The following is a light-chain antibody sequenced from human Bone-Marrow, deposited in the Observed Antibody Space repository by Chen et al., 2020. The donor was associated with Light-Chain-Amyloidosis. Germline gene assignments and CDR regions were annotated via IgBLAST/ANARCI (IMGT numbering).Light chain of an antibody. CDR1: DLPTKY. CDR3: QSADSSGTYEVI. J-gene: IGLJ2*01. V-gene: IGLV3-25*03. Sequence: SYELTQPPSVSVSPGQTARITCSGDDLPTKYAYWYKQQPGQAPVLGIHRDTERPSGISERFSGSSSGTTATLTISGVQAEDEADYHCQSADSSGTYEVIFGGGTKLTVL. CDR2: RDT.